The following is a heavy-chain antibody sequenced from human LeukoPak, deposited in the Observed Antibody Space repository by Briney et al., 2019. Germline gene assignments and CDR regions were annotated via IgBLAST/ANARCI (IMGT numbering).Heavy chain of an antibody. CDR3: ARDWDDGGNPLDY. J-gene: IGHJ4*02. D-gene: IGHD4-23*01. CDR1: GFTFSSYA. Sequence: GGSLRLSCAASGFTFSSYAMHWVRQAPGKGLEYVSAISSNGGSTYYANSVKGRFTISRDNSKNTLYLQMGSLRAEDMAVYYCARDWDDGGNPLDYWGQGTLVTVSS. CDR2: ISSNGGST. V-gene: IGHV3-64*01.